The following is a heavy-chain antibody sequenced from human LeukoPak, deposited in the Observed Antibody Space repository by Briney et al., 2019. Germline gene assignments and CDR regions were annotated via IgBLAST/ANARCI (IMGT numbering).Heavy chain of an antibody. Sequence: SVKVSCKASGGTFSSYAVSWERQAPGQGLEWMGGIIPIFGTANYAQKFQGRVTITADESTSTAYMELSSLRSEDTAVYYCARGDGYYYDSSGYHATLDYWGQGTLVTVSS. V-gene: IGHV1-69*01. J-gene: IGHJ4*02. D-gene: IGHD3-22*01. CDR3: ARGDGYYYDSSGYHATLDY. CDR2: IIPIFGTA. CDR1: GGTFSSYA.